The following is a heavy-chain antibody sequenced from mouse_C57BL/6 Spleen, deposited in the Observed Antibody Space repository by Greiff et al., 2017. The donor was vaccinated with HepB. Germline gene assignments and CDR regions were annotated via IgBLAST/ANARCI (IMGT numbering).Heavy chain of an antibody. V-gene: IGHV1-15*01. J-gene: IGHJ2*01. CDR3: TRNRGVDY. Sequence: VQVVESGAELVRPGASVTLSCKASGYTFTDYEMHWVKQTPVHGLEWIGAIDPETGGTAYNQKFKGKAILTADKSSSTAYMELRSLTSEDSAVYYCTRNRGVDYWGQGTTLTVSS. CDR2: IDPETGGT. CDR1: GYTFTDYE.